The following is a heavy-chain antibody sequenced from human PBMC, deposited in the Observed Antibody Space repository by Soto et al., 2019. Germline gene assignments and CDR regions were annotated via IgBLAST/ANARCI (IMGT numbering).Heavy chain of an antibody. V-gene: IGHV2-26*01. D-gene: IGHD5-18*01. CDR2: IFSNDEK. CDR1: GFSLSNARMG. J-gene: IGHJ4*02. CDR3: ARIGDSYGPTVDS. Sequence: QVTLKESGPVLVKPTETLTLTCTVSGFSLSNARMGVSWIRQPPGKALEWLAYIFSNDEKSYRTSLKSRLTVSKDTPKSHVLLTTTNTDPVDTATYSCARIGDSYGPTVDSWGQGTLVAVAS.